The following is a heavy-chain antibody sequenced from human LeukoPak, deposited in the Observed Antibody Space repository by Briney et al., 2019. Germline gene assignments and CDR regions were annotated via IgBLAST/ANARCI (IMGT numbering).Heavy chain of an antibody. J-gene: IGHJ5*02. CDR2: IYYSGST. V-gene: IGHV4-59*01. D-gene: IGHD2-2*01. CDR3: ARDSKYCSSTSCSTWFDP. Sequence: PSETLSLTCTVSGGSISSYYWSWIRQPPGKGLEWIGYIYYSGSTSYNPSLKSRVTISVDTSKNQFSLKLSSVTAADTAVYYCARDSKYCSSTSCSTWFDPWGQGTLVTVSS. CDR1: GGSISSYY.